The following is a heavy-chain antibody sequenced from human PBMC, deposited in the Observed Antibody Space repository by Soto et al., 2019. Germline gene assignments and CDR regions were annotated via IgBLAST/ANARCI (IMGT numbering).Heavy chain of an antibody. J-gene: IGHJ5*02. Sequence: QVQLQQWGAGLLKPSETLSLTCAVYGGSFSGYYWSWIRQPPGKGLEWIGEINHSGSTNYNPSLKSRVTISVDTSKNQFSLKLSSVTAADTAVYYCARDFITTISARFDPWGQGTLVTVSS. CDR3: ARDFITTISARFDP. CDR1: GGSFSGYY. V-gene: IGHV4-34*01. CDR2: INHSGST. D-gene: IGHD3-22*01.